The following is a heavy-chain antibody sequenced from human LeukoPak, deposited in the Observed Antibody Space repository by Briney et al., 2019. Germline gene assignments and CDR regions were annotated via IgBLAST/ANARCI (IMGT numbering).Heavy chain of an antibody. CDR2: IYYSGST. V-gene: IGHV4-59*08. CDR3: ARLIAAAGTRYDY. J-gene: IGHJ4*02. D-gene: IGHD6-13*01. CDR1: GGSISSYY. Sequence: SETLSLTCTVSGGSISSYYWSWIRQPPGKGLEWIGYIYYSGSTNYNPSLKSRVTISVDTSKNQFSLKLSSVTAADTAVYYCARLIAAAGTRYDYWGQGTPVTVSS.